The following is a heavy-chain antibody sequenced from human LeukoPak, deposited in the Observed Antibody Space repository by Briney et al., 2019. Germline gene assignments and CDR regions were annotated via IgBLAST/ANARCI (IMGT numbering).Heavy chain of an antibody. CDR2: ISSSSSYI. CDR1: GFTFSSYS. J-gene: IGHJ4*02. V-gene: IGHV3-21*01. CDR3: AREDPREIVVSY. Sequence: GGSLRLSCAASGFTFSSYSMNWVRQAPGKGLEWVSSISSSSSYIYYADSVKGRFTISRDNAKNSLYLQMNSLRAEDTAVYYCAREDPREIVVSYWGQGTLVTVSP. D-gene: IGHD3-22*01.